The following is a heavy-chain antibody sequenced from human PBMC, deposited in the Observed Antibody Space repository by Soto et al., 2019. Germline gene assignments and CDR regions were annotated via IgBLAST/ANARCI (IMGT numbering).Heavy chain of an antibody. V-gene: IGHV3-7*03. CDR1: GFTLSSYW. D-gene: IGHD4-17*01. Sequence: EVQLVESGGGLVQPGGSLRLSCAASGFTLSSYWMSWVRQAPGKGLEWVANIKQDGSEKYYVDSVKGRFTISRDNAKNSLYLQMNSLRAEDTAVYYCARDLEYGDLFDYWGQGTLVTVSS. CDR3: ARDLEYGDLFDY. CDR2: IKQDGSEK. J-gene: IGHJ4*02.